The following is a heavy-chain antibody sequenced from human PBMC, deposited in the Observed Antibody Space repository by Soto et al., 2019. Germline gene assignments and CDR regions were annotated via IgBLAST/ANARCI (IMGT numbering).Heavy chain of an antibody. J-gene: IGHJ6*02. D-gene: IGHD1-26*01. CDR1: GGSFSSDSFI. Sequence: QVQLQESGPGLVKPSQTLSLTCSVSGGSFSSDSFIWSWVRQFPGKGLEWIGYINYSGTTYYNPSLRSRITMSVDTSKNQFSLNLSSVTAADTAVYYCARDHKWDGMDVWGQGTTVIVSS. CDR2: INYSGTT. V-gene: IGHV4-31*03. CDR3: ARDHKWDGMDV.